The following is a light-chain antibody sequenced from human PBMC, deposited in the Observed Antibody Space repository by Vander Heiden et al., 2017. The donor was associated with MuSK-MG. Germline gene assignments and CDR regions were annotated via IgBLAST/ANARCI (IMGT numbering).Light chain of an antibody. CDR2: WAS. Sequence: DIVMTQSPDSLAVSLGERATINCKSSQSVLYSSNNQNYLTWYQQKPGQPPKLLIYWASTRESGVPDRFSGSGSGTDFTLTISSLQAEDVATYYCQQEDSTPITFGGGTKVEIK. J-gene: IGKJ4*01. V-gene: IGKV4-1*01. CDR3: QQEDSTPIT. CDR1: QSVLYSSNNQNY.